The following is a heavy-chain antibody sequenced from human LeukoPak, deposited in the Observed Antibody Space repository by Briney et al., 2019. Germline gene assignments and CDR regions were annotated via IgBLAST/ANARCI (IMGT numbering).Heavy chain of an antibody. Sequence: PGGSLRLSCAASGFTVSSNYMSWVRQAPGKGLGWVSVIYSGGSTYYADSVKGRFTISRDNSKNTLYLQMNSLRAEDTAVYYCHCSGGSCYFDYWGQGTLVTVSS. D-gene: IGHD2-15*01. V-gene: IGHV3-53*01. CDR1: GFTVSSNY. CDR2: IYSGGST. CDR3: HCSGGSCYFDY. J-gene: IGHJ4*02.